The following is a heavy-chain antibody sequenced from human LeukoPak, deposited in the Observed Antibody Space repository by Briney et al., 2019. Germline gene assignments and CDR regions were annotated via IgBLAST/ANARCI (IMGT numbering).Heavy chain of an antibody. Sequence: GGSLRLSCAASGFTFSRYSMNWVRQAPGKGLEWISSISSSSSYIYYADSVKGRFTISRDNAKNSLYLQMNSLRAEDTAVYYCARDLYSYGFRSFDYWGQGTLVTVSS. CDR2: ISSSSSYI. J-gene: IGHJ4*02. CDR1: GFTFSRYS. CDR3: ARDLYSYGFRSFDY. D-gene: IGHD5-18*01. V-gene: IGHV3-21*01.